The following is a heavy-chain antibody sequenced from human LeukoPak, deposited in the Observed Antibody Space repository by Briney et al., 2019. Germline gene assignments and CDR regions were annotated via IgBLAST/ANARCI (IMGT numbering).Heavy chain of an antibody. CDR1: GFTFSSYA. CDR3: ARASAVLMVYST. CDR2: ISGSGGST. V-gene: IGHV3-23*01. Sequence: PGGSLRLSCAASGFTFSSYAMSWVRQAPGKGLEWVSAISGSGGSTYYADSVKGRFTISRDNSKNTLYLQMNSLRAEDTAVYYCARASAVLMVYSTWGQGTLVTVSS. D-gene: IGHD2-8*01. J-gene: IGHJ5*02.